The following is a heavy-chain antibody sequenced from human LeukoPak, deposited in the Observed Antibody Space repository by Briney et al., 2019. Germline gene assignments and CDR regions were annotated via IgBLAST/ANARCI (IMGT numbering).Heavy chain of an antibody. CDR1: GDSISSGSFY. D-gene: IGHD3-10*01. CDR2: VSSSGRT. Sequence: PSETLSLTCTVSGDSISSGSFYWSWIRQAAGKGLEWIGRVSSSGRTTYNPSLKSRLTISITTSKNQFSLKVTSVTASDTAMYYCARSVPRHSGSYWITKVDAFDIWGQGTMVTVSS. J-gene: IGHJ3*02. CDR3: ARSVPRHSGSYWITKVDAFDI. V-gene: IGHV4-61*02.